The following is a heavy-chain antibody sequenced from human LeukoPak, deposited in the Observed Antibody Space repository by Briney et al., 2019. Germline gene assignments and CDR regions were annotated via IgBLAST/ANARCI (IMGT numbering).Heavy chain of an antibody. D-gene: IGHD2-8*01. CDR3: SRENGAFSPFGY. Sequence: SETLSLTCGVSGGSITSTNWCSWVRQPPGQGLEWIGEVSLSGLTNYNPSLSSRVIMALDTSKNHLSLHLTSVTAADTAVYYCSRENGAFSPFGYWGQGSLVTVLS. CDR2: VSLSGLT. J-gene: IGHJ4*02. V-gene: IGHV4-4*02. CDR1: GGSITSTNW.